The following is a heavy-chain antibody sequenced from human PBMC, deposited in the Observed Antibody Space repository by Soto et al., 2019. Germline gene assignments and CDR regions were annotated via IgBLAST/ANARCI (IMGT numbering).Heavy chain of an antibody. Sequence: ASVKVSCKASGGTFSSYAISWVRQAPGRGLEWMGGIIPIFGIANYAQKFQGRVTITADESTSTAYMELSSLRSEDTAVYYCATNSGSYYQSDYWGQGTLVTVSS. D-gene: IGHD1-26*01. CDR1: GGTFSSYA. CDR2: IIPIFGIA. J-gene: IGHJ4*02. CDR3: ATNSGSYYQSDY. V-gene: IGHV1-69*13.